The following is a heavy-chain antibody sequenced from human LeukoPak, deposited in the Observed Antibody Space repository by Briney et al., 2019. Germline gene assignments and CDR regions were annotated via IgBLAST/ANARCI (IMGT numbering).Heavy chain of an antibody. CDR1: GFTFTGHS. Sequence: PGGSLRLSCVASGFTFTGHSMHWVRQAPGKGLEWVAVVASDEKIIFYADSLKGRFTISRDNSKNTLYLQMNSLRDEDTAVYYCARERQGGATPFDYWGQGSLVTVSS. V-gene: IGHV3-30*04. CDR3: ARERQGGATPFDY. D-gene: IGHD1-26*01. CDR2: VASDEKII. J-gene: IGHJ4*02.